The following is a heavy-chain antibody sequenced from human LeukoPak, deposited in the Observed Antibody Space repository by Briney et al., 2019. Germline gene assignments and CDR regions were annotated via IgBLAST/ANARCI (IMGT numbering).Heavy chain of an antibody. D-gene: IGHD2/OR15-2a*01. CDR2: ISSSSDYI. CDR3: ARGKTSQNIVTRKTYNWFDP. CDR1: EFTFSSYN. Sequence: GGSLRLSCAASEFTFSSYNMNWVRQAPGKGLECVSSISSSSDYIYYADSVKGRFTISRDNAKNSLYLQMKSLRAEDTAVYYCARGKTSQNIVTRKTYNWFDPWGQGTLVTVSS. V-gene: IGHV3-21*01. J-gene: IGHJ5*02.